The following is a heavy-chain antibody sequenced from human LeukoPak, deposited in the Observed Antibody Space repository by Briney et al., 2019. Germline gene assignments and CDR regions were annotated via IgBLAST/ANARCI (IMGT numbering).Heavy chain of an antibody. J-gene: IGHJ4*02. Sequence: GASVKVSCKASGYTFSTYYMHWVRRAPGQGLEWMGIINPSGTDSNYAQKFQGRVTMTRDMSTSTVNMELSILRSEDTAVYYCARDGGGDYDFDYWGQGTLVTVSS. CDR2: INPSGTDS. CDR1: GYTFSTYY. D-gene: IGHD4-17*01. CDR3: ARDGGGDYDFDY. V-gene: IGHV1-46*01.